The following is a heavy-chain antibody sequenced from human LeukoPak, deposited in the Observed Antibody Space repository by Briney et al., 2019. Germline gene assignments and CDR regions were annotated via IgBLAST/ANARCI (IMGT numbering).Heavy chain of an antibody. Sequence: GGSLRLSCVASGFTFSDYPMYWVRQAPGKGLEWVAVISHDGRNKFYADSVRGRFTVARGDSKNTLNLQMNSLRPEDTAVYYCARARPYHDYWGQGSRGTVSP. V-gene: IGHV3-30*04. D-gene: IGHD3-16*01. CDR3: ARARPYHDY. CDR2: ISHDGRNK. CDR1: GFTFSDYP. J-gene: IGHJ4*02.